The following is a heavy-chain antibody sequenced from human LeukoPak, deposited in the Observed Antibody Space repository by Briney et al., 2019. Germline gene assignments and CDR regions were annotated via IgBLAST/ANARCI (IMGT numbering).Heavy chain of an antibody. D-gene: IGHD3-22*01. J-gene: IGHJ4*02. Sequence: GGSLRLSCAASGFTVSSNYMSWVRQAPGKGLEWVSVIYSGGSTYYADSVKGRFTISRDNSKNTLYLQMNSLRAEDTAVYYCAGGWSYYEYYFDYWGQGTLVTVSS. CDR2: IYSGGST. CDR1: GFTVSSNY. V-gene: IGHV3-53*01. CDR3: AGGWSYYEYYFDY.